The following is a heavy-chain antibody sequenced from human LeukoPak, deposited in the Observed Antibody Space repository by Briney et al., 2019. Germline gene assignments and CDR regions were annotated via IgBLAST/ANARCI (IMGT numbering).Heavy chain of an antibody. CDR3: ARGIAARRRTEMYYFDY. V-gene: IGHV3-33*01. CDR1: GFTFSSYG. Sequence: GGSLRLSCAASGFTFSSYGMHWVRQAPGKGLEWVAVIWYDGSNKYYADSVKGRFTISRDNSKNTLYLQMNSLRAEDTAVYYCARGIAARRRTEMYYFDYWGQGTLVTVSS. J-gene: IGHJ4*02. CDR2: IWYDGSNK. D-gene: IGHD6-6*01.